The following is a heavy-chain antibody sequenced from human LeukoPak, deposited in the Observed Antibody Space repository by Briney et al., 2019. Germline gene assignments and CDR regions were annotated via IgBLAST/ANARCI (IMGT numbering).Heavy chain of an antibody. CDR3: ASLEGGDYGDYVGYFDL. V-gene: IGHV4-39*07. CDR1: GGSISSSSYY. Sequence: SETLSLTCTVSGGSISSSSYYWGWIRQPPGKGLEWIGSIYYSGSTYYNPSLKSRVTISVDTSKNQFSLKLSSVTAADTAVYYCASLEGGDYGDYVGYFDLWGRGTLVTISS. CDR2: IYYSGST. J-gene: IGHJ2*01. D-gene: IGHD4-17*01.